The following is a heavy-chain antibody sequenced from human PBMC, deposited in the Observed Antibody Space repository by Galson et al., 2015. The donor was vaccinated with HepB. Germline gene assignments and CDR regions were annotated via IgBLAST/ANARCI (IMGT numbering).Heavy chain of an antibody. CDR1: GFTFSTYD. V-gene: IGHV3-30*03. CDR3: ARGPSFLRGVDCGMDV. D-gene: IGHD3-10*01. J-gene: IGHJ6*02. CDR2: TTFDENNK. Sequence: SLRLPCAASGFTFSTYDIHWVRQVPGKGLEWLAVTTFDENNKHYADSVKGRFSISRDNSTDTVFLQMNGLRAEDTAVYFCARGPSFLRGVDCGMDVWGQGTTVTVSS.